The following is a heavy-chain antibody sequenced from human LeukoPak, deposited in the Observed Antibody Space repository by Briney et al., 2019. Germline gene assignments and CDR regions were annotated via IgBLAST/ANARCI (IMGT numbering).Heavy chain of an antibody. J-gene: IGHJ3*02. CDR2: TYYSGST. V-gene: IGHV4-59*11. D-gene: IGHD5-24*01. Sequence: SETLSLTCTDSGGSISSHYWSWIRQPPGKGLEWIGYTYYSGSTNYNPSLKSRGTISVDTSKNQFSLKLSSVTAADTAVYYCARVEVDAFDIWGQGTMVTVSS. CDR3: ARVEVDAFDI. CDR1: GGSISSHY.